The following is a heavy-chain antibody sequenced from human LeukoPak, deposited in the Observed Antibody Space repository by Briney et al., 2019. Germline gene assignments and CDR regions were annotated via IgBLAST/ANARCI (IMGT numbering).Heavy chain of an antibody. CDR1: RFTFSSYS. CDR3: AREGQQLVRGPYFDY. CDR2: ISSSSSYI. Sequence: PGGSLRLSCAASRFTFSSYSMNWVRQAPGKGLEWVSSISSSSSYIYYADSVKGRFTISRDNAKNSLYLQMNSLRAEDTAVYYCAREGQQLVRGPYFDYWGQGTLVTVSS. V-gene: IGHV3-21*01. D-gene: IGHD6-13*01. J-gene: IGHJ4*02.